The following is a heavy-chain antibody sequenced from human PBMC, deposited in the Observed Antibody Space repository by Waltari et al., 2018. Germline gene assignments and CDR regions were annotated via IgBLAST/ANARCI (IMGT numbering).Heavy chain of an antibody. J-gene: IGHJ4*02. D-gene: IGHD2-2*01. CDR3: AKGYYQLNDY. V-gene: IGHV3-23*01. CDR2: IRGSGGST. Sequence: VQLLESGGGLVQPGGSLRLSCAAFGFAFSSYAISWVRQAPGKGLEWVSAIRGSGGSTYYADSVKGRFTISRDNSKNTLYLQMNSLRAEDTAVYYCAKGYYQLNDYWGQGTLVTVSS. CDR1: GFAFSSYA.